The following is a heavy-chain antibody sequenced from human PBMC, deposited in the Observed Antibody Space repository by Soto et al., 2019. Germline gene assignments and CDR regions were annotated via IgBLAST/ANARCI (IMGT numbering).Heavy chain of an antibody. CDR3: ARYGSGDEYYYYGMDV. D-gene: IGHD3-10*01. V-gene: IGHV1-18*01. CDR1: GYTFTSYG. Sequence: ASVKVSCKASGYTFTSYGISWVRQAPGQGLEWMGWISAYNGNTNYAQKLQGRVTMTTDTSTNTAYMELRSLRSDDTAVYYCARYGSGDEYYYYGMDVWGQGTTVTVSS. CDR2: ISAYNGNT. J-gene: IGHJ6*02.